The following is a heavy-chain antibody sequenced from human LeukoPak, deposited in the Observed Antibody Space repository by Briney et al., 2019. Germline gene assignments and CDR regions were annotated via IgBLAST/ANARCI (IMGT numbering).Heavy chain of an antibody. Sequence: GGSLRLSCAASGFTFSSYGMHWVRQAPGKGLEWVAVIWYDGSNKYYADSVKGRFTISRDNSKNTLYLQMNSLRAEDTAVYYCARSSGWYYCYYMDVWGKGTTVTVSS. V-gene: IGHV3-33*01. CDR3: ARSSGWYYCYYMDV. D-gene: IGHD6-19*01. CDR1: GFTFSSYG. CDR2: IWYDGSNK. J-gene: IGHJ6*03.